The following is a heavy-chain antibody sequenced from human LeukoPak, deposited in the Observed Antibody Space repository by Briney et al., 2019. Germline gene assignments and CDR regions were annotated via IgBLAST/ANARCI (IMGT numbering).Heavy chain of an antibody. CDR1: GFTLISYC. Sequence: QTGGSLRLSCAVSGFTLISYCTHWVRQAPEKGLVWVSRINWYGSSTHFTDSVKGRFTISRDNAKNTLYLQMNSLRGEDTAVYYCARDAPGNTALDYWGQGTLVTVSS. CDR2: INWYGSST. J-gene: IGHJ4*02. V-gene: IGHV3-74*01. CDR3: ARDAPGNTALDY. D-gene: IGHD5-18*01.